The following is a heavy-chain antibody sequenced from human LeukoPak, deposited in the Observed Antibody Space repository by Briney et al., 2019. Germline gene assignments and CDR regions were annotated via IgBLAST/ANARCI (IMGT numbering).Heavy chain of an antibody. J-gene: IGHJ5*02. D-gene: IGHD5-12*01. CDR1: GYKLPSYG. Sequence: GASVKVSCLPSGYKLPSYGISWVRQAPGQGLDWMGWICAYNGNTNYAHNLQGRVTMTTDTSTSTAYMELRSLRSDDTAAYYCARGATENWFDPWGQGTLVTVSS. CDR2: ICAYNGNT. CDR3: ARGATENWFDP. V-gene: IGHV1-18*01.